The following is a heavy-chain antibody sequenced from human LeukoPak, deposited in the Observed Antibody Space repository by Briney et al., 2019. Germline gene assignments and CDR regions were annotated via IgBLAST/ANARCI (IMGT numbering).Heavy chain of an antibody. CDR2: ISGSGGST. Sequence: GGSLRLSCAASGFTFSSYAMSWVRQAPGKGLEWVSAISGSGGSTYYTDSVKGRFTISRDNSKNTLYLQMNSLRAEDTAVYYCARGGGNYSSGWYLDYWGQGTLVTVSS. CDR1: GFTFSSYA. J-gene: IGHJ4*02. D-gene: IGHD6-19*01. CDR3: ARGGGNYSSGWYLDY. V-gene: IGHV3-23*01.